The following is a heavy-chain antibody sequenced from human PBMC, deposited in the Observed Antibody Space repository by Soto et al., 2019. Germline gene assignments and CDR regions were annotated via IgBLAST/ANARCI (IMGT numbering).Heavy chain of an antibody. CDR2: INNSGST. Sequence: SATLSLTCAVYGGSFSGYYWSWIRQPPGKGLEWIGEINNSGSTNQNPSLKSRVTISVDTSKNQFSLKLKSVTAADTAVYYCARGITMIVAVQGDAPDNSYFGSWGQGTRGTSPQ. D-gene: IGHD3-22*01. CDR3: ARGITMIVAVQGDAPDNSYFGS. CDR1: GGSFSGYY. V-gene: IGHV4-34*01. J-gene: IGHJ4*02.